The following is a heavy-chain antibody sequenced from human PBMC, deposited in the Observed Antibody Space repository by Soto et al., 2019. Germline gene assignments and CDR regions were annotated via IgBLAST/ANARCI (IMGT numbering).Heavy chain of an antibody. CDR3: NRATSRRWDYFYGMDV. CDR2: TYYRSKWYN. CDR1: GDSVSSNSAA. D-gene: IGHD6-13*01. Sequence: SQTLSLTCAISGDSVSSNSAAWNWIRQSPSRGLEWLGRTYYRSKWYNDYTLSVKSRITISPDTSKNQFSLQLSSVTPEETAVSYCNRATSRRWDYFYGMDVWGQGTTVTVSS. V-gene: IGHV6-1*01. J-gene: IGHJ6*02.